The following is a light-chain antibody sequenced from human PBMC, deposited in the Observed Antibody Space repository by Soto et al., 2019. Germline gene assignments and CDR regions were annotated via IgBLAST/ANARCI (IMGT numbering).Light chain of an antibody. Sequence: ELVLTQSPGTLSLSPGERATLSCRASQSVSSSYLAWYQQRPGQAPRLLIYGASIRATGIPDRFSGSASGADFTLTISRLEPADFAMYYCQQYGDSPPRYAFGQGTKLEIK. V-gene: IGKV3-20*01. CDR3: QQYGDSPPRYA. J-gene: IGKJ2*01. CDR2: GAS. CDR1: QSVSSSY.